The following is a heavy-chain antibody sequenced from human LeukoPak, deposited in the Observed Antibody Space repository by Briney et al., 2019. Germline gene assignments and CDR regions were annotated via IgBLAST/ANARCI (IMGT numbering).Heavy chain of an antibody. V-gene: IGHV1-2*02. CDR1: GYTFTGYY. CDR2: INPNSGGT. D-gene: IGHD2-2*02. J-gene: IGHJ3*02. Sequence: ASVKVSCKASGYTFTGYYMHWVRQARGQGLEWMGWINPNSGGTNYAQKFQGRVTMTRDTSISTAYMELSRLRSDDTAVYYCARDCSRTCCYNAFDIWGQGTMVTVSS. CDR3: ARDCSRTCCYNAFDI.